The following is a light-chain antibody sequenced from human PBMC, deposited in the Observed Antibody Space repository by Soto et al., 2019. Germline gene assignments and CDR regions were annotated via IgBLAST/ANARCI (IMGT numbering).Light chain of an antibody. CDR3: QKYESAPWT. V-gene: IGKV1-27*01. CDR2: AAS. J-gene: IGKJ1*01. CDR1: QGISNY. Sequence: DIEMTQSPSSLSASVGDRVTITCRASQGISNYLAWYQQRPGKVPKLLIYAASTLQSGVPSRFSGSGSGTDFTLTISSRQPEDVATYYCQKYESAPWTFGQGTEVEIK.